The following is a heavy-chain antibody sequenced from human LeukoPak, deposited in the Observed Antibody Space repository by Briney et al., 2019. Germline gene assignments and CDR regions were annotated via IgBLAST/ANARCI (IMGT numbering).Heavy chain of an antibody. D-gene: IGHD2-2*01. CDR3: ARGRPGRKYQLLLSNWFDP. CDR1: GFTSSSYW. Sequence: GGSLRLSCAASGFTSSSYWMSWVRQAPGKGLECVANIKEDGSEKYYVDSVKGRFTISRDNAKNSLYLQMNSLRVEDTAVYYCARGRPGRKYQLLLSNWFDPWGQGTLVTVSS. V-gene: IGHV3-7*01. J-gene: IGHJ5*02. CDR2: IKEDGSEK.